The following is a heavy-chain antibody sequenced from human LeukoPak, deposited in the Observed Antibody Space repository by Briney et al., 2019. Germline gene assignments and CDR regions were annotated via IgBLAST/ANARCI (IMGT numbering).Heavy chain of an antibody. CDR3: AANYYDSRSYYDY. CDR1: GFTFSTYE. V-gene: IGHV3-48*03. D-gene: IGHD3-10*01. J-gene: IGHJ4*02. CDR2: VSSSGSTI. Sequence: PGGSLRLSCAASGFTFSTYEMNWVRQAPGKGLEWVSYVSSSGSTIYYADSVKGRFTISRDNAKNSLYLQMNSLRAEDTAVYYCAANYYDSRSYYDYWGQGTLVTVSS.